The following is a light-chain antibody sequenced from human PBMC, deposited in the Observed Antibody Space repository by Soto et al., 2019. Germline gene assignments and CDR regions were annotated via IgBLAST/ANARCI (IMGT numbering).Light chain of an antibody. J-gene: IGLJ2*01. CDR2: GNS. Sequence: QSVLTQPPSVSGAPGQGVTISCTGGSSNIGANYVVHWYQQLPGTAPKVLIYGNSNRPSGVPDRFSGSKSGTSASLAITGLQVEDEADYYCQSYDSSLRNVIFGGGTKVTVL. CDR1: SSNIGANYV. V-gene: IGLV1-40*01. CDR3: QSYDSSLRNVI.